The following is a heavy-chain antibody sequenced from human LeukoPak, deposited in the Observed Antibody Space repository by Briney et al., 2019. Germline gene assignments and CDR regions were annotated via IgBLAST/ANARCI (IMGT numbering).Heavy chain of an antibody. J-gene: IGHJ6*02. CDR2: ISSTSSTI. Sequence: GGSLRLSCAASEFTFSSYNMNWVRQAPGKGLEWVSYISSTSSTIHYADSVKGRFTISRDNAKNSLYLQMNSLRAEDTAVYYCARGDPYYYGMDVWGQGTTVTVSS. CDR1: EFTFSSYN. V-gene: IGHV3-48*01. CDR3: ARGDPYYYGMDV. D-gene: IGHD5-24*01.